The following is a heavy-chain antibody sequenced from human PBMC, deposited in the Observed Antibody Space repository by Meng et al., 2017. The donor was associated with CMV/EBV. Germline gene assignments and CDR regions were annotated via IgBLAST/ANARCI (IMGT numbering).Heavy chain of an antibody. D-gene: IGHD2-2*01. J-gene: IGHJ5*02. CDR3: ARSGYCSSTSCYEGWFDP. CDR2: ISYDGSNK. V-gene: IGHV3-30*04. Sequence: GESLKISCAASGFTFSSYAMHWVRQAPGKGLEWVAVISYDGSNKYYADSVKGRFTISRDNSKNTLYLQMSSLRAEDTAVYYCARSGYCSSTSCYEGWFDPWGQGTLVTVSS. CDR1: GFTFSSYA.